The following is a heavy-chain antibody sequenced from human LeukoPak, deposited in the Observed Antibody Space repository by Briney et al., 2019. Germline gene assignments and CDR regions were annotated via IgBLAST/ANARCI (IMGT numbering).Heavy chain of an antibody. J-gene: IGHJ5*01. Sequence: GGSLRLSCAASGFTFDSFGMNWARQAPGKGLEWVSGISGSGESTHYADSVKGRFTISRDNSKNTLYLQMNSLRVEDTALYYCAKVILTGYYYDSWGQGALVTVSS. CDR3: AKVILTGYYYDS. CDR1: GFTFDSFG. CDR2: ISGSGEST. D-gene: IGHD3-9*01. V-gene: IGHV3-23*01.